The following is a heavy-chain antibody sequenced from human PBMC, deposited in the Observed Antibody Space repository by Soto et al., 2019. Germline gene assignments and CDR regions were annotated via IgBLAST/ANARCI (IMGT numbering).Heavy chain of an antibody. CDR1: GFSLSTSGVG. J-gene: IGHJ4*02. CDR3: AHSPYCGGDCYQNYYFDY. Sequence: QITLKESGPPLVKPTQTLTLTCTFSGFSLSTSGVGVGWIRQPPGKALEWLALIYWDDDKRYSPSLKSRLTITKDTAKNQVVLTMTYMDPVDTATYYCAHSPYCGGDCYQNYYFDYWGQGTLVTVSS. D-gene: IGHD2-21*02. V-gene: IGHV2-5*02. CDR2: IYWDDDK.